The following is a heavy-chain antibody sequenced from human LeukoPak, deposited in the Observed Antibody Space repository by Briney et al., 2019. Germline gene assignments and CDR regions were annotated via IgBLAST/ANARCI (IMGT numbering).Heavy chain of an antibody. CDR1: GFSFGIYG. V-gene: IGHV3-33*01. D-gene: IGHD2-2*01. J-gene: IGHJ2*01. CDR2: IWPDGNKK. Sequence: GGSLRLSCAASGFSFGIYGMRWVRQAPGRGLEWVAIIWPDGNKKEYADSVRGRFIVSKDNSENTLSLQMNSLRAEDTAVYYCVVVLVPAAVWQFDVWGRGTLVTVSS. CDR3: VVVLVPAAVWQFDV.